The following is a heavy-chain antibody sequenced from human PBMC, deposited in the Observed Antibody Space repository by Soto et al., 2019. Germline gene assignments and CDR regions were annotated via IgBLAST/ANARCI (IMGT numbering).Heavy chain of an antibody. CDR2: INPSGGNT. Sequence: QVQLVQSGAEVKKPGASVKVSCKASGYTFISYYMHWVRQAPGQGLEWMGIINPSGGNTSYAQKFQGRVTMTRDTSTSTVYMDLSSLRSEDTAVYYCARGRLSMRIDYWGQGTLVTVSS. D-gene: IGHD2-8*01. CDR1: GYTFISYY. J-gene: IGHJ4*02. CDR3: ARGRLSMRIDY. V-gene: IGHV1-46*01.